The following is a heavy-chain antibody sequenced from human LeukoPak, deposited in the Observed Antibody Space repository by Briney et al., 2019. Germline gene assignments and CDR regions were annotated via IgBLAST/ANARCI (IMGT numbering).Heavy chain of an antibody. CDR1: GFTFSSYG. D-gene: IGHD3-10*01. Sequence: GRSLRLSCAASGFTFSSYGMHWVRQAPGKGLEWVAVISYDGSNKYYADSVKGRFTISRDNSKNTLYLQMNSPRAEDTAVYYCASGEGMGYWGQGNLVTVSS. V-gene: IGHV3-30*03. CDR3: ASGEGMGY. CDR2: ISYDGSNK. J-gene: IGHJ4*02.